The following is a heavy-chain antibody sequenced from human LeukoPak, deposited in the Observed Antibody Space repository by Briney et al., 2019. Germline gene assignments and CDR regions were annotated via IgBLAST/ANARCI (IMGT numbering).Heavy chain of an antibody. Sequence: ASVKVSCKASGYTFTSYGISWVRQAPGQGLEWIGWISAYNGNTNYAQKLQGRVTMTTETSTSTAYMELRSLRSDDTAVYYCARGGPYSSSSYYFDYWGQGTLVTVSS. CDR1: GYTFTSYG. V-gene: IGHV1-18*01. CDR2: ISAYNGNT. CDR3: ARGGPYSSSSYYFDY. D-gene: IGHD6-6*01. J-gene: IGHJ4*02.